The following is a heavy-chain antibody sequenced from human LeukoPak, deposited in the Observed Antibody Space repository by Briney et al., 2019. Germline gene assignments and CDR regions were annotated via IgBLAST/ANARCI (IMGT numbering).Heavy chain of an antibody. J-gene: IGHJ3*02. CDR1: GYTFTKYA. CDR3: ARGNCGGDCYAFDM. D-gene: IGHD2-21*02. V-gene: IGHV1-18*01. Sequence: ASVKVPCKASGYTFTKYALHWVRQAPGQRLEWMGWISGYNGKKNYSQKFQGRVTMTTDTSTSTAYMELRGLRSDDTAVYYCARGNCGGDCYAFDMWGQGTMVTVSS. CDR2: ISGYNGKK.